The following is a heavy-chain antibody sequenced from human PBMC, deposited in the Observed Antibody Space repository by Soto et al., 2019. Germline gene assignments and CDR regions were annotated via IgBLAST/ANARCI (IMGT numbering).Heavy chain of an antibody. CDR1: GYTFTGYY. D-gene: IGHD4-17*01. Sequence: ASVKVSCKASGYTFTGYYVHWVRQAPGQGLEWMGWINPNSGDTYLAQRFQGRVTMNRDTSIGTAYMELRGLTSDDTAVYYCARAGVTTSQWFDPWGQGTLVTVSS. V-gene: IGHV1-2*02. CDR2: INPNSGDT. CDR3: ARAGVTTSQWFDP. J-gene: IGHJ5*02.